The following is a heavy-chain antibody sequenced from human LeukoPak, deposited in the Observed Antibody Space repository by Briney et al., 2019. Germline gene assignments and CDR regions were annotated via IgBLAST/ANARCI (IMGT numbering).Heavy chain of an antibody. J-gene: IGHJ3*02. CDR3: AREFGLQFLGPGRAFDI. CDR2: IWYDGSNK. V-gene: IGHV3-33*01. CDR1: GFTFSSDG. Sequence: GGSLRLSCAASGFTFSSDGMHWVRQAPGKGLEWVAVIWYDGSNKYYADSVKGRFTISRDNSKNTLYLQMNSLRAEDTAVYYCAREFGLQFLGPGRAFDIWGQGTMVTVSS. D-gene: IGHD5-24*01.